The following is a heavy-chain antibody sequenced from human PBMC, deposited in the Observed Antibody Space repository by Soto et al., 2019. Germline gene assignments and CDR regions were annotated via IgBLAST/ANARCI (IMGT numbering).Heavy chain of an antibody. CDR3: VRARHSSSGWSDP. D-gene: IGHD3-10*01. CDR1: RDSVSSYSAA. Sequence: SQTLSLTCAISRDSVSSYSAAWNWIRQSPSGGLEWLGRTYYRSRFFSDYAESVKSRIIINPDTSKNQFSLQLKSVTPEDTAVYYCVRARHSSSGWSDPCGRGTPVIVSS. CDR2: TYYRSRFFS. J-gene: IGHJ5*02. V-gene: IGHV6-1*01.